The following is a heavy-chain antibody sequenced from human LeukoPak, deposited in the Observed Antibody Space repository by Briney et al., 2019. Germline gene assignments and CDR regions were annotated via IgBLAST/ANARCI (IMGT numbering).Heavy chain of an antibody. CDR2: ISAYNGNT. CDR3: ARFQSSSPYMVPITMVRGVAAYYYYGMDV. J-gene: IGHJ6*02. D-gene: IGHD3-10*01. CDR1: GYTFTSYG. V-gene: IGHV1-18*01. Sequence: ASVKVSCKASGYTFTSYGISWVRQAPGQGLEWMGWISAYNGNTNYAQKLQGRVTMTTDTSTSTAYMELRSLRSDDTAVYYCARFQSSSPYMVPITMVRGVAAYYYYGMDVWGQGTTVTVSS.